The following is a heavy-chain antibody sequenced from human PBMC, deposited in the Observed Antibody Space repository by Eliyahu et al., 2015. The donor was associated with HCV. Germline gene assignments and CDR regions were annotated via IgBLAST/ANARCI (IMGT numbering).Heavy chain of an antibody. J-gene: IGHJ6*02. D-gene: IGHD6-13*01. CDR3: AGERNIGAQEGMDV. CDR2: IYYSGTGTT. Sequence: QVQLQESGPGLVKPSETLSLTCTVSGASAINYYWSWIRRPPGKRLEWIGYIYYSGTGTTKYNPSLRGRVTISLDMSKNQFSLKLSSVTATDTAVYYCAGERNIGAQEGMDVWGQGTTVTVSS. CDR1: GASAINYY. V-gene: IGHV4-59*02.